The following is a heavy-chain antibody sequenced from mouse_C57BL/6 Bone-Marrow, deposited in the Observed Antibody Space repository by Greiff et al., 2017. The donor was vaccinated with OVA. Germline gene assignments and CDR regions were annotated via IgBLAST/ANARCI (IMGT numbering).Heavy chain of an antibody. V-gene: IGHV1-50*01. D-gene: IGHD3-3*01. CDR2: IDPSDSYT. Sequence: QVQLQQPGAELVKPGASVKLSCKASGYTFISYWMQWVKQRLGQGLEGIGEIDPSDSYTNYNQKFKGKAALTVDTSSSTANIQLSSLTSEDSAVYCSARGGGRDYWGQGTTLTVSS. J-gene: IGHJ2*01. CDR1: GYTFISYW. CDR3: ARGGGRDY.